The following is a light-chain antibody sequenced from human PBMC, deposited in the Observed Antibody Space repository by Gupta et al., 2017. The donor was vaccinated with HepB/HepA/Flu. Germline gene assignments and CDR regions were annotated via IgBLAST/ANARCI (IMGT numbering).Light chain of an antibody. V-gene: IGKV1-5*03. CDR3: RRYNGYSWT. CDR1: QSVKDW. CDR2: KAS. Sequence: DIEMTQSPSTLSASLGDRVTITCRASQSVKDWLAWYQHKPGSAPKLLIAKASNLETGVPTRFSGSGSGTEFTLTITSLQPDDSATYFCRRYNGYSWTFGQGTKVEIK. J-gene: IGKJ1*01.